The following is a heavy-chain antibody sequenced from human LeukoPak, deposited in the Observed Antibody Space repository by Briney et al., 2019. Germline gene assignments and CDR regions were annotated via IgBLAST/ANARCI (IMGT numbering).Heavy chain of an antibody. V-gene: IGHV4-61*02. D-gene: IGHD3-22*01. CDR2: IWADGAP. Sequence: KSSETLSLTCAVYGGSISSGNYYWSWIRQPAGKGLEWIGRIWADGAPTYRPSLKSRVTISVDTSKNQFSLRLSSVTAADTAVYYCARGRDSRGYQFMGFDSWGQGTLVTVSS. CDR3: ARGRDSRGYQFMGFDS. J-gene: IGHJ4*02. CDR1: GGSISSGNYY.